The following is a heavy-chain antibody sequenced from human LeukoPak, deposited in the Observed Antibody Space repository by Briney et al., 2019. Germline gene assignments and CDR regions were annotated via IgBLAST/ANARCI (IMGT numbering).Heavy chain of an antibody. CDR3: ARGYSNWLSLEVNWFDP. CDR1: ACSMSSYY. D-gene: IGHD3-9*01. J-gene: IGHJ5*02. CDR2: IYYSGST. V-gene: IGHV4-59*01. Sequence: PSETLSLTCTVSACSMSSYYWGWIRQPPGKGLEWIGYIYYSGSTNYNPSLKSRVTISVDTSKNQFSLKLSSVTAADTAVYYCARGYSNWLSLEVNWFDPWGQGTLVTVSS.